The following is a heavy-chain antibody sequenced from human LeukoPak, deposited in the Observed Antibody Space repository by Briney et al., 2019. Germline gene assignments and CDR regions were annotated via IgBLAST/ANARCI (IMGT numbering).Heavy chain of an antibody. V-gene: IGHV3-23*01. Sequence: PGGSLRLSCAASGFTFSSYAMNWVRQAPEKGLEWVSAIGGSGDSAYYADSVKGRFTISRDNSKNTLYLQMNSLRAEDTAVYYCAKDDDFWSGYLRFDPWGQGTLVTVSS. J-gene: IGHJ5*02. CDR2: IGGSGDSA. CDR3: AKDDDFWSGYLRFDP. D-gene: IGHD3-3*01. CDR1: GFTFSSYA.